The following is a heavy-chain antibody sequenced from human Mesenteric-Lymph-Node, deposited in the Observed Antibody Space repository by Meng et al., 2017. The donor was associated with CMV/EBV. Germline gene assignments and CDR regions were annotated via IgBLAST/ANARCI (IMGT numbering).Heavy chain of an antibody. CDR1: GLSFNIYS. V-gene: IGHV3-48*04. J-gene: IGHJ4*02. Sequence: GESLKISCAASGLSFNIYSMNWVRQAPGKGLEWVSSISGRGSMTYYADSVKGRFTISRDTVENSLYLQMNSLAVEDTAVYYCARDPRLLEYLLLGGYFDYWGQGTLVTVSS. CDR3: ARDPRLLEYLLLGGYFDY. CDR2: ISGRGSMT. D-gene: IGHD3-3*01.